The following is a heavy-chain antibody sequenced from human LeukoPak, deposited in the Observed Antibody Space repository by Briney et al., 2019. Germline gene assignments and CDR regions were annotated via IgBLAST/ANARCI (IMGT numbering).Heavy chain of an antibody. CDR1: GFTFSDYY. V-gene: IGHV3-11*01. D-gene: IGHD5-18*01. J-gene: IGHJ4*02. Sequence: GGSLGLSCAASGFTFSDYYMSWIRQAPGKGLEWVSYISSSGSTIYYADSVKGRFTISRDNAKNSLYLQMNSLRAEDTAVYYCARDTNYVDTAMVEDYWGQGTLVTVSS. CDR3: ARDTNYVDTAMVEDY. CDR2: ISSSGSTI.